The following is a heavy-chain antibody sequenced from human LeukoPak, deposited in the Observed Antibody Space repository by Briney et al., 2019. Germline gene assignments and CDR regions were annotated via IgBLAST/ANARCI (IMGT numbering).Heavy chain of an antibody. CDR1: GDSISSYY. CDR2: IYHNGNT. CDR3: ARHQGGAYNAYYFDY. D-gene: IGHD1-1*01. V-gene: IGHV4-59*08. Sequence: SETLSLTCTVSGDSISSYYWSWIRQPPGKGLEWIGYIYHNGNTNYNPSLKSRVTISVDTSKNQFSLKLSSVTAADTAVYYCARHQGGAYNAYYFDYWGQGTLVTVSS. J-gene: IGHJ4*02.